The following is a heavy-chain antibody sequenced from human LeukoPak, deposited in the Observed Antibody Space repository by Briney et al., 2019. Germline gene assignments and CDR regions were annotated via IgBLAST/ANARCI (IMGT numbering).Heavy chain of an antibody. CDR1: GYTFTSYG. CDR2: ISAYNGNT. V-gene: IGHV1-18*01. D-gene: IGHD6-13*01. CDR3: ARRYSSSWKHAFDI. Sequence: ASVKVSCKASGYTFTSYGISWVRQAPGQGLEWMGWISAYNGNTNYAQKLQGRVTMTTDTSTSTAYMELRSLGSDDTAVYYCARRYSSSWKHAFDIWGQGTMVTVSS. J-gene: IGHJ3*02.